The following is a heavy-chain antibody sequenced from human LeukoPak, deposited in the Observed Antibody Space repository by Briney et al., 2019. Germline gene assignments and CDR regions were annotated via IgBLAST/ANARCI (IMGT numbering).Heavy chain of an antibody. V-gene: IGHV4-4*02. J-gene: IGHJ6*03. CDR2: IYHSGST. Sequence: SETLSLTCAVSGGSISSSNWWSWVRQPPGKGLEWIGEIYHSGSTNYNPSLKSRVTISVDKSKNQFSLKLSSVTAADTAVYYCARDRPYYYYYMDVWGKGTTVTVSS. D-gene: IGHD6-6*01. CDR3: ARDRPYYYYYMDV. CDR1: GGSISSSNW.